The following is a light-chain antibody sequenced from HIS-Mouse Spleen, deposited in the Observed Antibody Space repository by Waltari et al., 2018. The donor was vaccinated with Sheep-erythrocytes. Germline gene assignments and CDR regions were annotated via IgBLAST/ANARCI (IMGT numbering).Light chain of an antibody. CDR1: QSLLHSNGYNY. J-gene: IGKJ1*01. Sequence: DIVMTQSPLSLPVTPGEPASISCRSSQSLLHSNGYNYLDWYLQKPGQSPHLLIYCGSNRAAGVPDRFSGSGSGTDFTLRISRVEAEDVGVYYCMQALQTPWTFGQGTKVEFK. CDR2: CGS. CDR3: MQALQTPWT. V-gene: IGKV2-28*01.